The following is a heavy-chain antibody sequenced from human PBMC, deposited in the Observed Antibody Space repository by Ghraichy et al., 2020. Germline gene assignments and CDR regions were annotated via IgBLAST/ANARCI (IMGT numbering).Heavy chain of an antibody. CDR1: GFTVSSNY. D-gene: IGHD1-26*01. CDR2: IYSGGST. CDR3: AREGIVGATTFFF. J-gene: IGHJ4*02. Sequence: GESLNISCAASGFTVSSNYMSWVRQAPGKGLEWVSVIYSGGSTYYADSVKGRFTISRHNSKNTLYLQMNSLRAEDTAVYYCAREGIVGATTFFFGGQGTLVTVSS. V-gene: IGHV3-53*04.